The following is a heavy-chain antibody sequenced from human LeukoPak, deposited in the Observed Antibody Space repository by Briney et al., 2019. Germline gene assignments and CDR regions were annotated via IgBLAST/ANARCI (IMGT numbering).Heavy chain of an antibody. D-gene: IGHD3-10*01. V-gene: IGHV3-23*01. Sequence: GGSLRLSCTASGFTFSSYDMTWVRQAPGKGLEWVSAISGSGGSTYYAGSVKGRFTISRDNSKNTLYLQMNSLRAEDTAVYYCAKQSYSTMVRGVLDYWGQGTLATVSS. CDR1: GFTFSSYD. J-gene: IGHJ4*02. CDR2: ISGSGGST. CDR3: AKQSYSTMVRGVLDY.